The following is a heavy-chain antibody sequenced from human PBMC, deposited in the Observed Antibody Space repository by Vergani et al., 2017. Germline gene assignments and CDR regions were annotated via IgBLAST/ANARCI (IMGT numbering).Heavy chain of an antibody. V-gene: IGHV1-8*01. D-gene: IGHD5-12*01. J-gene: IGHJ4*02. CDR3: ARGQREYSGYDYVYYFDY. CDR2: MNPNNGNT. CDR1: GYTFTSYD. Sequence: QVKLVQSGAEVKKPGASVKVSCKASGYTFTSYDINWVRQATGQGLEWMGWMNPNNGNTGYAQKFQGRVTMTRNTSISTAYMELSSLRSEDTAVYYCARGQREYSGYDYVYYFDYWGQGTLVTVSS.